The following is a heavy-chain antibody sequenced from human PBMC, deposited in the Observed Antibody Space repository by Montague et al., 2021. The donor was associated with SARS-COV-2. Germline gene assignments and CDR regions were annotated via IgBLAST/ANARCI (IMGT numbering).Heavy chain of an antibody. J-gene: IGHJ4*02. CDR2: ISSLSSYI. V-gene: IGHV3-21*01. CDR3: VRDDFYGY. CDR1: GFTFDIYS. Sequence: SLRLSCAASGFTFDIYSMNWVRQAPGKGLEWVSFISSLSSYIYYAESVKGRFTISRDNARNSLSLQMNSLRAEDTAVYYCVRDDFYGYWGQGTLVTVSS.